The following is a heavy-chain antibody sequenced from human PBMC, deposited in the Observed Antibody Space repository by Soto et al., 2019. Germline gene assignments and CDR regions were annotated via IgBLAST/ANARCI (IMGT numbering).Heavy chain of an antibody. Sequence: LSLTCIVSGVSVRSYTWSWVRQPANKGLEWIGRVFSSVSATYNPSLKSRVTITMDTPENRISLKLDSVTAADAGVYYCARGGMTTGDTWGPGTAVTVSS. CDR3: ARGGMTTGDT. D-gene: IGHD2-21*02. V-gene: IGHV4-4*07. CDR1: GVSVRSYT. J-gene: IGHJ4*02. CDR2: VFSSVSA.